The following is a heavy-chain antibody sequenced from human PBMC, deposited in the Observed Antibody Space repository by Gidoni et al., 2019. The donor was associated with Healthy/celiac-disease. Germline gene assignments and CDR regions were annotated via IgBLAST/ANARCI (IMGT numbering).Heavy chain of an antibody. CDR2: ISYDGSNK. J-gene: IGHJ6*02. CDR1: GFTFSSYG. D-gene: IGHD2-2*01. V-gene: IGHV3-30*03. CDR3: ARDISRDGHIGYYYYYGMDV. Sequence: QVQLVESGGGVVQPGRSLRLSCAASGFTFSSYGMHWVRQAPGKGLEWVAVISYDGSNKYYADSVKGRFTISRDNSKNTLYLQMSSLRAEDTAVYYCARDISRDGHIGYYYYYGMDVWGQRTTVTVSS.